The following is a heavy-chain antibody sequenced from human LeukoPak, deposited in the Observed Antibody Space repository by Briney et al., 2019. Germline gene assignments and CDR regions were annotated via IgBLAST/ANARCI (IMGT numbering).Heavy chain of an antibody. J-gene: IGHJ6*02. V-gene: IGHV3-7*01. CDR3: ARDVSVSGMDV. Sequence: GGSLRLSCAASGFTFTDYWMSWVRQAPGKGLEWVANIKRDGSEKYYVGSVKGRFTISRDNPKKSVYLQMNSLRAEDTAIYYCARDVSVSGMDVWGQGTTVTVSS. D-gene: IGHD5/OR15-5a*01. CDR2: IKRDGSEK. CDR1: GFTFTDYW.